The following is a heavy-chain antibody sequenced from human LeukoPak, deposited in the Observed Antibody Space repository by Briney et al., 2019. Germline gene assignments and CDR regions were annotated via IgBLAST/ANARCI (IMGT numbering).Heavy chain of an antibody. CDR2: IKTDGSEK. V-gene: IGHV3-7*01. D-gene: IGHD6-13*01. Sequence: GGSLRLSCEGSGFTFSNYWMGWVRQAPGKGLQWVANIKTDGSEKYYMDSVKGRFTISRDNAKNSLYLQMNSLRAEDTAVYYCARTPLYSSSWLYYFDYWGQGTLVTVSS. J-gene: IGHJ4*02. CDR1: GFTFSNYW. CDR3: ARTPLYSSSWLYYFDY.